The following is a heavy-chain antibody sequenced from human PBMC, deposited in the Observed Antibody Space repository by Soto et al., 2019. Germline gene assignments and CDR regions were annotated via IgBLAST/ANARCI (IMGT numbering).Heavy chain of an antibody. Sequence: PGGSLRLSCASSGFTFSDYYMIWIRQAPGKGLEWVSYISSSGSTIYYADSVKGRFTISRDNAKNSLYLQMNSLRAEDTAVYYCARDRYYYDSSGHDAFDIWGQGTMVTVSS. CDR2: ISSSGSTI. CDR1: GFTFSDYY. V-gene: IGHV3-11*01. CDR3: ARDRYYYDSSGHDAFDI. J-gene: IGHJ3*02. D-gene: IGHD3-22*01.